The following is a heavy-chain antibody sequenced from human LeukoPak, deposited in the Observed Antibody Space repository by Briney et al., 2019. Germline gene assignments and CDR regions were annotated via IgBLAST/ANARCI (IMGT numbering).Heavy chain of an antibody. D-gene: IGHD6-13*01. CDR2: FYSGGST. J-gene: IGHJ1*01. CDR3: ASSSWSSEYFHY. CDR1: GFTVSDNY. Sequence: PGGSLRLSCAASGFTVSDNYMSWVRQAPGKGLEWGSVFYSGGSTRYADSVKGRFTISRDNSKNTLYLQLNSLRAEDTAVYFCASSSWSSEYFHYWGQGTLVTVSS. V-gene: IGHV3-66*01.